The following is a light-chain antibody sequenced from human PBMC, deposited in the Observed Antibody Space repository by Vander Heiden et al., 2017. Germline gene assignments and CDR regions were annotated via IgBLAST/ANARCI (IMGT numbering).Light chain of an antibody. J-gene: IGKJ5*01. CDR1: QSVSSY. V-gene: IGKV3-11*01. Sequence: EIVLTQSPATLSLSPGERATLSCRASQSVSSYLAWSQQEPGQAPRLLIYDASNRATGIPARFSGSGSGTDFTLTISSLEPEDFAVYYCQQRSNWPPTFGQGTRLEIK. CDR3: QQRSNWPPT. CDR2: DAS.